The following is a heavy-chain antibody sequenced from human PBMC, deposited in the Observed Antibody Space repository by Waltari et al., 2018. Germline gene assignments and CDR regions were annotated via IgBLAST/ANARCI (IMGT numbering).Heavy chain of an antibody. CDR1: GGTFSSYT. D-gene: IGHD6-13*01. J-gene: IGHJ6*02. CDR2: IIPILGIA. Sequence: QVQLVQSGAEVKKPGSSVKVSCKASGGTFSSYTISWVRQSPGLGLEWMGRIIPILGIANYAQKFQGRVTITADKSTSTAYMELSSLRSEDTAVYYCARDPGIAAAGTIYYYYGMDVWGQGTTVTVSS. V-gene: IGHV1-69*08. CDR3: ARDPGIAAAGTIYYYYGMDV.